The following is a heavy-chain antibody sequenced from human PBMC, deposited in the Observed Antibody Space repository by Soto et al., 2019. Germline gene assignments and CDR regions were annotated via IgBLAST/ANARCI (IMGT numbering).Heavy chain of an antibody. D-gene: IGHD3-16*01. CDR1: GFTFSSYS. Sequence: PGGYPRLSCAASGFTFSSYSMSWVRQAPGKGLEWVSAISGSGGSTYYADSVKGRFTISRDNSKNTLYLQMNSLRAEDTAVYYFAIEGDDSAWGMDVWGQGNTVTVSS. CDR2: ISGSGGST. V-gene: IGHV3-23*01. CDR3: AIEGDDSAWGMDV. J-gene: IGHJ6*02.